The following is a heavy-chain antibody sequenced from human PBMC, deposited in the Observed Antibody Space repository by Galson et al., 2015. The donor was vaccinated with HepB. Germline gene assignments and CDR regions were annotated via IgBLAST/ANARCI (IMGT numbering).Heavy chain of an antibody. CDR3: ARDEVGATNRYFDY. D-gene: IGHD1-26*01. CDR2: TYYSSEWYN. Sequence: CASSGDSVPSDSAALHWSMQSPSRGLEWLGRTYYSSEWYNDYAVSVKSRITINPDTSKNQFSLQLNSVTPEDTAVYYCARDEVGATNRYFDYWGQGTLVTVSS. J-gene: IGHJ4*02. CDR1: GDSVPSDSAA. V-gene: IGHV6-1*01.